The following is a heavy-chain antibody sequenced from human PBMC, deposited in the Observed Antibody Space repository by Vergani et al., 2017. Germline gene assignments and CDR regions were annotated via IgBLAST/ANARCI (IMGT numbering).Heavy chain of an antibody. V-gene: IGHV5-51*01. Sequence: EVQLVQSGAEVKKPGESLKISCKGSGYSFTSYWIGWVRQMPGKGLEWMGIIYPGDSDTRYSPSFQGQVTISADKAISPAYLQWSSLKASDTAMYYWARSQKRESLYYYDSSGYPLWGQGTLVTVSS. D-gene: IGHD3-22*01. CDR1: GYSFTSYW. CDR3: ARSQKRESLYYYDSSGYPL. CDR2: IYPGDSDT. J-gene: IGHJ4*02.